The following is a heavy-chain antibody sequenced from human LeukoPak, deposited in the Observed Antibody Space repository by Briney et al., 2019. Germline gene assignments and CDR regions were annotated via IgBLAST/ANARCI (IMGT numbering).Heavy chain of an antibody. Sequence: ASVKVSCKASGYTFTSYVINWVRQATGQGLEWMGWMNPNSGNTGYAQKFQGRVTMTRNTSISTAYMELSSLRSEDTAVYYCAGKGLGYYGSGSYHYYYYGMDVWGQGTTVTVSS. J-gene: IGHJ6*02. D-gene: IGHD3-10*01. CDR3: AGKGLGYYGSGSYHYYYYGMDV. V-gene: IGHV1-8*02. CDR2: MNPNSGNT. CDR1: GYTFTSYV.